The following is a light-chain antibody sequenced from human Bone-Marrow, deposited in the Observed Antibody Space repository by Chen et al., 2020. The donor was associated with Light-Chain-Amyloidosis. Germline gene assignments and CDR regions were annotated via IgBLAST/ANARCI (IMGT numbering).Light chain of an antibody. CDR1: QNIMSS. V-gene: IGKV1-39*01. CDR3: QQSYSSPT. Sequence: DIHMTQSPSSLSVSVGGRVTITCRTSQNIMSSLSWYQQKPGQAPKLLLYTASTLQSGVPSRFSGSGSGTDFTLTITSVQPDDFATYYCQQSYSSPTFGGGTKVEIK. CDR2: TAS. J-gene: IGKJ4*01.